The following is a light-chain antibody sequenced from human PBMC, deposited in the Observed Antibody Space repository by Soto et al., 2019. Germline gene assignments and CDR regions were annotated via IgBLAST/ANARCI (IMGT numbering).Light chain of an antibody. CDR3: QQYKDYSLFT. Sequence: DIQMTQSPSTLSASVGDRVTITCRASQSLGTWLAWYQQKPGKAPELLIYDASRLESGVPSRFSGGGSGTEFILTISSLQPDDFATYYCQQYKDYSLFTFCPGTKVDIK. CDR2: DAS. CDR1: QSLGTW. V-gene: IGKV1-5*01. J-gene: IGKJ3*01.